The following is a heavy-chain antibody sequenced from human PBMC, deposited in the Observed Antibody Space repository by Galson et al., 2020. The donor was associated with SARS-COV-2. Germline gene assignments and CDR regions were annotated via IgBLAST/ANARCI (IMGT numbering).Heavy chain of an antibody. CDR2: IYTSGST. J-gene: IGHJ4*02. CDR3: ARGLVL. Sequence: SETLSLTCSVSGGSISSGSYFWSWIRQPAGEALEWIGRIYTSGSTNYNPSLKSRVTISVDTSKNQFSLELTSVTASETAVYYCARGLVLWGRGTLVTVSS. D-gene: IGHD2-8*02. CDR1: GGSISSGSYF. V-gene: IGHV4-61*02.